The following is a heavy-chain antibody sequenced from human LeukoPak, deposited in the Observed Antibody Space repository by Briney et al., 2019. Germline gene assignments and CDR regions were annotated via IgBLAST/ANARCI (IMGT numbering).Heavy chain of an antibody. J-gene: IGHJ4*02. CDR1: GFTFSSYG. CDR3: VRDSHWAFDY. Sequence: GGSLRLSCAASGFTFSSYGMHWVRQAPGKGLEWVSYITHIGSTMYYADSVKGRFTISRDNARNSLYLQMNSLRAEDTAFYYCVRDSHWAFDYWGQGTLVTVSS. V-gene: IGHV3-48*01. CDR2: ITHIGSTM. D-gene: IGHD3-16*01.